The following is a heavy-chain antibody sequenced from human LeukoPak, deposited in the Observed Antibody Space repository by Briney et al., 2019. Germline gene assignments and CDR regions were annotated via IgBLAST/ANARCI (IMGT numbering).Heavy chain of an antibody. Sequence: GASVKVSCKASGSTFTGYYMHWLRQAPAQGLEWMGWINPNSGGTNYAQKFQGRVTMPRDTSISTAYMELSRLRSDDTAVYYCARDGSNIVVVPAAINYYSYYGMDVWGQGTTVTVSS. J-gene: IGHJ6*02. V-gene: IGHV1-2*02. CDR3: ARDGSNIVVVPAAINYYSYYGMDV. CDR1: GSTFTGYY. CDR2: INPNSGGT. D-gene: IGHD2-2*01.